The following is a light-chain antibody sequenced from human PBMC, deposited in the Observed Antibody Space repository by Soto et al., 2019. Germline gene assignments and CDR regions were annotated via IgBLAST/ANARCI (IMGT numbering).Light chain of an antibody. CDR1: TRGVGSSNF. V-gene: IGLV2-23*01. Sequence: TPPPPLSWSPGQAITISLRGKTRGVGSSNFVSWYQQHPGKAPKLIIFEGDRRPSGVSGRFSGSKSGNTASLTISGLQAEDEADYYCCSFARSSSFYVFGTGTKVTVL. CDR3: CSFARSSSFYV. CDR2: EGD. J-gene: IGLJ1*01.